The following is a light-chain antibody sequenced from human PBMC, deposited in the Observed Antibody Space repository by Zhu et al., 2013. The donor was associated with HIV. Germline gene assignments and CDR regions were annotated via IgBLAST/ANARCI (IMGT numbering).Light chain of an antibody. Sequence: DVQMTQSPSTLSASVGDRVTITCRASQSISAWLAWYQQKPGKVPKRLIYAASSLQSGVPSRFSGSGSGTDFTFTISGLEPEDFAVYHCQQYGNSPRTFGQGTKVEIK. J-gene: IGKJ1*01. CDR3: QQYGNSPRT. CDR1: QSISAW. CDR2: AAS. V-gene: IGKV1-5*01.